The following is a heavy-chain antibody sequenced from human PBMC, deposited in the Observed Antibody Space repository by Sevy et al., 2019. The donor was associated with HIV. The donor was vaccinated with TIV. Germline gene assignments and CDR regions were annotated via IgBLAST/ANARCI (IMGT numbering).Heavy chain of an antibody. V-gene: IGHV3-21*01. CDR2: ISSSSSYI. J-gene: IGHJ3*02. CDR1: GFTFSSYS. CDR3: ARDLQVDDAFDI. Sequence: GSLRLSCAASGFTFSSYSMNWVRQAPGKGLEWVSSISSSSSYIYYADSVKGRFTISRDNAKNSLYLQMNSLRAEDTAVYYCARDLQVDDAFDIWGQGTMVTVSS.